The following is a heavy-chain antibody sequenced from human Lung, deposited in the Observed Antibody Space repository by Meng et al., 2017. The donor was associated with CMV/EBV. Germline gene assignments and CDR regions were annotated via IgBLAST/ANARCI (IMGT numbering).Heavy chain of an antibody. CDR2: IESYSDGGTT. D-gene: IGHD3-3*01. CDR3: TTDMAETITNVGGVITYFDR. J-gene: IGHJ4*02. V-gene: IGHV3-15*04. CDR1: GFTFSSAW. Sequence: GESLKISCAASGFTFSSAWMSWVRQVPGKGLEWVGRIESYSDGGTTEYAVPGKGRFTISRDDSKKRLFLHMNSLKTEDTAVYYCTTDMAETITNVGGVITYFDRWGQGTLVTVSS.